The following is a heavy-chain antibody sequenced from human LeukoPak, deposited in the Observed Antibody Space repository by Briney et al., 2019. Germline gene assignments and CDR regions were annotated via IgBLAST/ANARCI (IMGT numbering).Heavy chain of an antibody. J-gene: IGHJ4*02. V-gene: IGHV1-8*01. CDR2: MNPNSGNT. CDR3: ASYHAAVAGTKKDFDY. Sequence: ASVKVSCNASGYTFTSYDINWVRQATGQGLEWMGWMNPNSGNTGYAQKFQGRVTMTRNTSISTAYMELSSLRSEDTAVYYCASYHAAVAGTKKDFDYWGQGTLVTVSS. CDR1: GYTFTSYD. D-gene: IGHD6-19*01.